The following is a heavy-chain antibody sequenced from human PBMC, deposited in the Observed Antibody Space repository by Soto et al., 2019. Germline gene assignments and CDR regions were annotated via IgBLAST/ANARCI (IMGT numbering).Heavy chain of an antibody. Sequence: GGSLRLSCAASGFSLSSYWMSWVRQAPGKGLEWVAIIKNDGSEKYYVGSVKGRFTISRDNAEDSLFLQLNSLRAEDTVVYYCTMHPKFVSATRDSACWGQGTLVTVSS. CDR1: GFSLSSYW. CDR2: IKNDGSEK. CDR3: TMHPKFVSATRDSAC. J-gene: IGHJ4*02. D-gene: IGHD2-21*01. V-gene: IGHV3-7*01.